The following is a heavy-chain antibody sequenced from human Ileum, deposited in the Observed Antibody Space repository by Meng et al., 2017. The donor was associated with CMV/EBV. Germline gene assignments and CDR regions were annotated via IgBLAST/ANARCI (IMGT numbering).Heavy chain of an antibody. V-gene: IGHV1-69*05. D-gene: IGHD2-2*01. J-gene: IGHJ6*02. CDR2: IIPIFGTA. Sequence: YTFTWMRQAPGQGLELMGGIIPIFGTANSAQKFQGRLTVTTDESTSTSYMELSSLRSADTAVYYCARSVTDIVVVPSAINYYYNMDVWGQGTTVTVSS. CDR1: YT. CDR3: ARSVTDIVVVPSAINYYYNMDV.